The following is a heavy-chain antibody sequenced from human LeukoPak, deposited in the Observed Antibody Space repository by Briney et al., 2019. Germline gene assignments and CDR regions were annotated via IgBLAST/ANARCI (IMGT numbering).Heavy chain of an antibody. CDR2: INHSGST. V-gene: IGHV4-34*01. D-gene: IGHD3-10*01. Sequence: PSETLSLTCAVYGGSFSGYYWSWIRQPPGKGLEWIGEINHSGSTDYNPSLKSRVTISVDTSKNQFSLKLSSVTPEDTAVYYCAREDGRYYGSGSFSAFDPWGQGTLVTVSS. J-gene: IGHJ5*02. CDR3: AREDGRYYGSGSFSAFDP. CDR1: GGSFSGYY.